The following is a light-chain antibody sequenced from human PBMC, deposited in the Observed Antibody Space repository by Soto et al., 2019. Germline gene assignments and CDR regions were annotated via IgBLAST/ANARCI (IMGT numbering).Light chain of an antibody. V-gene: IGKV1-39*01. Sequence: DIQMTQSPSSLSASVGDRVTITCRASESISRHLNWYQQKPGKAPNLLIYAASTLQNGVPSRFIGSGSGTDFTLTISSLQPEDFATYYCQQRYSTLSISFGQGTRLEIK. CDR3: QQRYSTLSIS. J-gene: IGKJ5*01. CDR1: ESISRH. CDR2: AAS.